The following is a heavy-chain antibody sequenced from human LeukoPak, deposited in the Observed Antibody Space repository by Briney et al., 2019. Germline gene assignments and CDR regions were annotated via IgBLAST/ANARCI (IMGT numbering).Heavy chain of an antibody. D-gene: IGHD6-13*01. V-gene: IGHV4-31*03. Sequence: PSETLSLTCTVSGGSISSGGYYWSWIRQHPGKGLEWIGYIYYSGSTYYNPSLKSRVTISVDMSKNQFSLKLSSVTAADTAVYYCARGWYSSSWFFDYWGQGTLVTVSS. CDR3: ARGWYSSSWFFDY. CDR1: GGSISSGGYY. J-gene: IGHJ4*02. CDR2: IYYSGST.